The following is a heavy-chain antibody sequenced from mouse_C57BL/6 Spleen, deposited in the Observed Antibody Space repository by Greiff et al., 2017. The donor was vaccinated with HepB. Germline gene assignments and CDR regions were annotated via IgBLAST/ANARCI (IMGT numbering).Heavy chain of an antibody. CDR2: FYPGSGSI. D-gene: IGHD3-2*02. CDR3: ARDGQLRLHYYAMDY. V-gene: IGHV1-62-2*01. Sequence: QVQLQQSGAELVKPGASVKLSCKASGYTFTEYTIHWVKQRSGQGLEWIGWFYPGSGSIKYNEKFKDKATLTADKSSSTAYMERSRLTSEDSAVYVCARDGQLRLHYYAMDYWGQGTSVTVSS. J-gene: IGHJ4*01. CDR1: GYTFTEYT.